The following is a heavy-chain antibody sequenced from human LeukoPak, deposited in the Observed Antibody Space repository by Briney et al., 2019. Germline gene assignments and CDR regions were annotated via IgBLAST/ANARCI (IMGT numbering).Heavy chain of an antibody. CDR3: ARGGHVVVVTATRGAAFDY. CDR2: IIPIFVTA. J-gene: IGHJ4*02. D-gene: IGHD2-21*02. V-gene: IGHV1-69*01. CDR1: VGTFIIYG. Sequence: SVTVSYTSSVGTFIIYGISWVGQAPGQGREWMGGIIPIFVTANYSQQFQGRVTITADESTSTAYMELSSLRSEDTAVYYCARGGHVVVVTATRGAAFDYWGQGTLVTVSS.